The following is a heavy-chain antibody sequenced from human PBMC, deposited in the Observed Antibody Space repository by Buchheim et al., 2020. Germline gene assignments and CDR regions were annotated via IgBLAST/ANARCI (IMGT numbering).Heavy chain of an antibody. J-gene: IGHJ4*02. Sequence: EVQLVESGGGLVQPGGYLRLSCAASGFTFSSHWMHWVRQVPGKGLLWVSRIKGDGSSTSYADSVRGRFTISRDNAKNTLSLQLNSLRAEYTAVYYCARDPDSGGFSVFYWGQGTL. D-gene: IGHD3-22*01. CDR2: IKGDGSST. CDR1: GFTFSSHW. CDR3: ARDPDSGGFSVFY. V-gene: IGHV3-74*01.